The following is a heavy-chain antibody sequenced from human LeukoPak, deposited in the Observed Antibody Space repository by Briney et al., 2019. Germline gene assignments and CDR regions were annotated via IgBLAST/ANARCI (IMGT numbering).Heavy chain of an antibody. D-gene: IGHD2-15*01. Sequence: ASMKVSCKASGYTFTGYYMHWVRQAPGQGLEWMGWINPNSGGTNYAQKFQGWVTMTRDTSISTAYMELSRLRSDDTAVYYCAREMGYGYCSGGSCYSESAFDIWGQGTMVTASS. CDR3: AREMGYGYCSGGSCYSESAFDI. CDR2: INPNSGGT. CDR1: GYTFTGYY. J-gene: IGHJ3*02. V-gene: IGHV1-2*04.